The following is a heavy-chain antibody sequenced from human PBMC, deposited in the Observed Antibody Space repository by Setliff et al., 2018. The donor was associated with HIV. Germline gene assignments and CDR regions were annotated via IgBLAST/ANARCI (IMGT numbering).Heavy chain of an antibody. CDR1: GFTFSNTW. D-gene: IGHD3-10*01. V-gene: IGHV3-15*01. Sequence: GESLRLSCAASGFTFSNTWMNWVRQAPGKGLKWVGRIKSETDGGTTDYAALVKGRFTISRDDSKNTLYLQMNSLKTEDTAVYYCVGEWFIRGPFDYWGQGTLVTVS. CDR2: IKSETDGGTT. J-gene: IGHJ4*02. CDR3: VGEWFIRGPFDY.